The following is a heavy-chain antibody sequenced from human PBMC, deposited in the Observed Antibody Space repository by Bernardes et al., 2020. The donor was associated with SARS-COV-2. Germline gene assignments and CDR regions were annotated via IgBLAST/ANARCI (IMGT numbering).Heavy chain of an antibody. CDR3: ARIRSSCATTSCYFDY. V-gene: IGHV1-8*01. CDR2: VNPNTGSA. D-gene: IGHD1-26*01. Sequence: VTVSCMTSGYTFSTYDINWVRQATGQGPEWMGWVNPNTGSAGYAQKFLGRVTMTRDTSISTIYLELTSLRSEDTAVYYCARIRSSCATTSCYFDYWGQGTLVTVSS. CDR1: GYTFSTYD. J-gene: IGHJ4*02.